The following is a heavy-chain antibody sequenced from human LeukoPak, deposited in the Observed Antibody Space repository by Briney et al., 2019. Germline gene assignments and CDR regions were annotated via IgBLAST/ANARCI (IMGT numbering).Heavy chain of an antibody. CDR1: GFTFSSYA. CDR3: ARVGGGGYFDS. CDR2: ISSNEVST. Sequence: GGSLRLSCAASGFTFSSYAMHWVRQAPGKGLEYVSTISSNEVSTYYADSVKGRFTISRDNSKNTLYLQMGSLRAEDMAVYYCARVGGGGYFDSWGQGTLVTVSS. D-gene: IGHD3-16*01. V-gene: IGHV3-64*02. J-gene: IGHJ4*02.